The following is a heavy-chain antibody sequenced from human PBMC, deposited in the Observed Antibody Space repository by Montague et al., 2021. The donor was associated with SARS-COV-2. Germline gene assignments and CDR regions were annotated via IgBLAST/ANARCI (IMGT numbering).Heavy chain of an antibody. CDR2: IYYTGST. V-gene: IGHV4-59*08. CDR3: ARGGATYYYDTSGYVNAFDT. CDR1: GGSISRSY. J-gene: IGHJ3*02. Sequence: SETLSLTCTVSGGSISRSYWSWIRQPPGKGLEWIGYIYYTGSTDYNPSLKSRVTISVDTSKNQLSLKLISVTAADTAVYFCARGGATYYYDTSGYVNAFDTWGQGTMVTVSS. D-gene: IGHD3-22*01.